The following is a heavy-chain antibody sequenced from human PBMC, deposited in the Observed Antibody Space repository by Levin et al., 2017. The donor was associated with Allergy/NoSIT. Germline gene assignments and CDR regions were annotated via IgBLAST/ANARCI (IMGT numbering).Heavy chain of an antibody. CDR3: TRDLWSGYPTSAD. J-gene: IGHJ4*02. CDR1: GFIINLNY. D-gene: IGHD3-3*01. V-gene: IGHV3-53*01. Sequence: PGGSLRLSCATSGFIINLNYMSWVRQAPGKGLEWVSTIFSGGNTHYADSVQGRFTISRDNSKSTLYLQMNDLRADDTAIYYCTRDLWSGYPTSADWGQGTLVTVSS. CDR2: IFSGGNT.